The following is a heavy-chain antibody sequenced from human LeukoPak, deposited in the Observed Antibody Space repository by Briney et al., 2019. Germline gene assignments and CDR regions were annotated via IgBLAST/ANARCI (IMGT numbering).Heavy chain of an antibody. D-gene: IGHD3-10*01. V-gene: IGHV3-30*18. CDR3: AKDPTAASLASMVRRMTSIDY. CDR1: GFTFSSYG. CDR2: ISYDGNDK. J-gene: IGHJ4*02. Sequence: GRAQRLSCAASGFTFSSYGMHWVRQAPAEGLVWVAVISYDGNDKFYGDSVRGRFTISRDNSGNTVYLQMKTLTTEDTAMYYCAKDPTAASLASMVRRMTSIDYWGQGTLLTVSS.